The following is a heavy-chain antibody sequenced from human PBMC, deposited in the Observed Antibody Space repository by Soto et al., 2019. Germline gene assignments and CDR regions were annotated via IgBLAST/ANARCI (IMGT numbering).Heavy chain of an antibody. J-gene: IGHJ6*03. CDR2: IYYSGST. Sequence: SETLSLTCTVSGGSISSGGYYWSWIRQHPGKGLEWIGYIYYSGSTYYNPSLKSRVTISVDTSKNQFSLKLSSVTAADTAVYYCARDGGRVSRNLSYYMDVWGKGTTVTVSS. CDR1: GGSISSGGYY. CDR3: ARDGGRVSRNLSYYMDV. V-gene: IGHV4-31*03. D-gene: IGHD1-26*01.